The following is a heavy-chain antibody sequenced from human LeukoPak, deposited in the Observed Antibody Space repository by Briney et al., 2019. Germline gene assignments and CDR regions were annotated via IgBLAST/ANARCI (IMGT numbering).Heavy chain of an antibody. J-gene: IGHJ5*02. CDR3: TRPAYSASPFDP. Sequence: GGSLRLSGAASGFTFSGSAMHWFRQASGKGLDWVGRISSKANSYATAYAASVKGRFTISRDDSKNTAYLQMNSLKTDDTAVYYCTRPAYSASPFDPWGQGTLVTVSS. D-gene: IGHD1-26*01. V-gene: IGHV3-73*01. CDR1: GFTFSGSA. CDR2: ISSKANSYAT.